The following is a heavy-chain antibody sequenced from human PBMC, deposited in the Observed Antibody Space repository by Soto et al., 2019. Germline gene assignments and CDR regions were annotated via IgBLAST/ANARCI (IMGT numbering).Heavy chain of an antibody. J-gene: IGHJ4*02. V-gene: IGHV1-46*01. Sequence: ASVKVSCKASGYTFTSYSMHWVRQAPGQGLEWMGKINPTGGTTSHAHKFQDRVTMTRDTSTSTAYMELSSLRSEDTALYYCARAHIAVAGIAPYYFDYWGRG. CDR3: ARAHIAVAGIAPYYFDY. CDR1: GYTFTSYS. D-gene: IGHD6-19*01. CDR2: INPTGGTT.